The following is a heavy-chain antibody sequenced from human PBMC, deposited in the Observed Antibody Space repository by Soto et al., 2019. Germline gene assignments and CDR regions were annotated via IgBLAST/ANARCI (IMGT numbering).Heavy chain of an antibody. J-gene: IGHJ4*02. D-gene: IGHD5-18*01. V-gene: IGHV1-69*02. Sequence: QVQLVQSGAEVKKPGSSVKVSCKASGGTFGTYTISWVRQAPGQGLEWMGRIIPYLDITDYAQKFQGRFTIAADKSTTTAYMELNRLRSEDTAVYFCARDTTYWGQGTLVTGSS. CDR1: GGTFGTYT. CDR3: ARDTTY. CDR2: IIPYLDIT.